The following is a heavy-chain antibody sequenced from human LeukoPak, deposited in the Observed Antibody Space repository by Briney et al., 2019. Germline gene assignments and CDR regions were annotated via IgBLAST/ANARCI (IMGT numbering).Heavy chain of an antibody. J-gene: IGHJ4*02. Sequence: ASVKVSCKASGYTFTSYGISWVRQAPGQGLEWMGWISAYNGNTNYAQKLQGRVTMTTDTSTSTAYMELRSLRSDDTAVYYCARGYYYDSSGYYYSYYFDYWGQGTLVTVSS. V-gene: IGHV1-18*01. CDR1: GYTFTSYG. CDR2: ISAYNGNT. CDR3: ARGYYYDSSGYYYSYYFDY. D-gene: IGHD3-22*01.